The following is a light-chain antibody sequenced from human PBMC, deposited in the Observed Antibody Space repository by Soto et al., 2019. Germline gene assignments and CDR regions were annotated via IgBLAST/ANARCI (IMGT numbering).Light chain of an antibody. CDR3: QQSYTNPLT. Sequence: DIQMTQSPSSLSASIGDRVIITCRASQSISIYLNWYYQRAGKAPKLLIYGAFNLQSGVPSRFSGSGSGTGFTLTINSLQPEDFGTYYCQQSYTNPLTFVGGTKVEIK. V-gene: IGKV1-39*01. J-gene: IGKJ4*01. CDR2: GAF. CDR1: QSISIY.